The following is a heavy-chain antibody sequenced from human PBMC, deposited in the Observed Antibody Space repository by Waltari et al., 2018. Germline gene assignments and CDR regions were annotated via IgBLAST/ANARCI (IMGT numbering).Heavy chain of an antibody. V-gene: IGHV3-23*01. CDR1: GINFSNYA. Sequence: EVQLLESGGDLVQPGGSLRLPCAASGINFSNYAINWLRLAPGPGLGWVSAITVGDDTYYADSVQGRFTISRDTSKDTVHLQMNGLRAEDTAVYYCATPFYNWDDPLHSWGQGTLVTVSS. CDR2: ITVGDDT. J-gene: IGHJ4*02. D-gene: IGHD1-20*01. CDR3: ATPFYNWDDPLHS.